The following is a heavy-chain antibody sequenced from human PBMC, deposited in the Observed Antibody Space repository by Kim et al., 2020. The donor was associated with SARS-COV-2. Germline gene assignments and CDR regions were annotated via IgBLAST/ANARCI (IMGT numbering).Heavy chain of an antibody. CDR3: ARDSYGFYYYGMDV. D-gene: IGHD5-18*01. J-gene: IGHJ6*02. Sequence: NPSLRGRVPISVDTSKNQFSLKLSSVTAADTAVYYCARDSYGFYYYGMDVWGQGTTVTVSS. V-gene: IGHV4-59*01.